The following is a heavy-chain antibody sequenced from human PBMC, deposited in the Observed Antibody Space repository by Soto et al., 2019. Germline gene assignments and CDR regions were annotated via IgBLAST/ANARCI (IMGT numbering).Heavy chain of an antibody. J-gene: IGHJ4*02. CDR2: VYYSGST. CDR1: GGSISSGGYY. V-gene: IGHV4-31*03. Sequence: PSETLSLTCTVSGGSISSGGYYWSWIRQHPGKGLEWIGYVYYSGSTYYNPSLKSRVTISVDTSKNQFSLKLSSVTAADTAVYYCAREALALTDSFHFDYWGQGTLVTVSS. CDR3: AREALALTDSFHFDY. D-gene: IGHD3-9*01.